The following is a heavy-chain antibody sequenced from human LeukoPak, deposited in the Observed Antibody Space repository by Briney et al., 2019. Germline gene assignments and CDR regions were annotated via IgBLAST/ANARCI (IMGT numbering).Heavy chain of an antibody. CDR1: GGSISTTTYY. CDR2: IYKTGTT. Sequence: SETLSLTCIVSGGSISTTTYYWAWVRQPPGKGLEWIGSIYKTGTTNYNPSLKSRVTISVDTSKNQFSLKLSSVTAADTAVYYCVAAGFGYAFDIWGQGTMVTVSS. V-gene: IGHV4-39*07. CDR3: VAAGFGYAFDI. D-gene: IGHD6-13*01. J-gene: IGHJ3*02.